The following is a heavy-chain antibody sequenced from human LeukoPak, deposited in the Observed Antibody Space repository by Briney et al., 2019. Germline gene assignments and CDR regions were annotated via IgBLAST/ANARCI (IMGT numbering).Heavy chain of an antibody. V-gene: IGHV3-23*01. CDR3: AKDIFRDYYDSSGYYSRFDY. CDR2: ISGSGGST. D-gene: IGHD3-22*01. CDR1: GFTFSSYG. J-gene: IGHJ4*02. Sequence: QSGGSLRLSCAASGFTFSSYGMSWVRQAPGKGLEWVSAISGSGGSTYYADSVKGRFTISRDNSKNTLYLQMNSLRAEDTAVYYCAKDIFRDYYDSSGYYSRFDYWGQGTLVTVSS.